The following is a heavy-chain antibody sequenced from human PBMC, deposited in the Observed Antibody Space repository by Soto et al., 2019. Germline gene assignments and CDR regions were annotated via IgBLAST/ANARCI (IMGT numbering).Heavy chain of an antibody. Sequence: GASVKVSCKASGYTFTGYYMHWVRQAPGQGREWMGWINPNSGGTNYAQKFQGRVTMTRDTSISTAYMELSRLRSDDTAVYYCATLDAGYCSSASCMGAFDYWGQGTLVTVSS. CDR2: INPNSGGT. CDR1: GYTFTGYY. CDR3: ATLDAGYCSSASCMGAFDY. D-gene: IGHD2-2*03. J-gene: IGHJ4*02. V-gene: IGHV1-2*02.